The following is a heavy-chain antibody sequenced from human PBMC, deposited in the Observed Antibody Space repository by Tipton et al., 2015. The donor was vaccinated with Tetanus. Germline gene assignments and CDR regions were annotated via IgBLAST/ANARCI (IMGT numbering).Heavy chain of an antibody. CDR1: GGSFSGYY. J-gene: IGHJ4*02. Sequence: TLSLTCAVYGGSFSGYYWSWIRQPPGKGLEWIGYIYYSGSTNYNPSLKSRVTISVDTSKSQFSLKMRSVTAADTALYYCAKDLGFDSSGYYNSAFDFWGQGTLVTVSS. CDR2: IYYSGST. V-gene: IGHV4-34*11. CDR3: AKDLGFDSSGYYNSAFDF. D-gene: IGHD3-22*01.